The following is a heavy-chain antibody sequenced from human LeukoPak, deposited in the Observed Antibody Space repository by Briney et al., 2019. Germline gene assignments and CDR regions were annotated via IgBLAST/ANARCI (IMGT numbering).Heavy chain of an antibody. V-gene: IGHV2-5*02. D-gene: IGHD3-16*01. CDR1: GFSLSTSGGG. Sequence: ESGPTLLKPTQTLTLTCTFSGFSLSTSGGGVGWIRQPPGKALEWLALIYWDDDKRYSPSLKSRLTITKDTSKNQVVLTMTNMDPVDTATYYCAHRVGMGVFDYWGQGTLVTVSS. J-gene: IGHJ4*02. CDR2: IYWDDDK. CDR3: AHRVGMGVFDY.